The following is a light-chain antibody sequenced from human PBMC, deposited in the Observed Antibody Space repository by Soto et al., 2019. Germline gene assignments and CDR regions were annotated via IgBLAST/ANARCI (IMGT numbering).Light chain of an antibody. J-gene: IGKJ2*01. CDR2: GAS. CDR3: QQYGSSPYT. CDR1: QSVTSNY. Sequence: EIVLTQSPGTLPLSPGERATLSCRASQSVTSNYLTWFKQKSGQAPRRLIFGASSMATGIPDRITGSGSGTECTLNMTRLEPEDFAEYYCQQYGSSPYTVEQGTKLEI. V-gene: IGKV3-20*01.